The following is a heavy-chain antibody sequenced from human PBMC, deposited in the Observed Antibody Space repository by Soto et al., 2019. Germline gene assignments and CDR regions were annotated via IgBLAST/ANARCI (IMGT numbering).Heavy chain of an antibody. V-gene: IGHV3-23*01. D-gene: IGHD3-16*02. CDR1: GFTFRNSA. Sequence: EVQVLESGGGLVQPGGSLRLSCAASGFTFRNSAMTWVRQAPGQGLEYVSSITNSGDHTFYADSVKGRFTISRDNSKNTLFLQMNSLRAGDTAVYFCAKGVVYRYVDSWGPGTLVTVSS. CDR3: AKGVVYRYVDS. J-gene: IGHJ4*02. CDR2: ITNSGDHT.